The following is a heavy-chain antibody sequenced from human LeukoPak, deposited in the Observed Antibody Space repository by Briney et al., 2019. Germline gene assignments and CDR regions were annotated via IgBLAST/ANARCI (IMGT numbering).Heavy chain of an antibody. Sequence: PSETLSLTCAVSGGSISSGGYSWSWIRQPPGKGLEWIGYFYHSGSTYYNPSLKSRVTISVDRSKNQFSLKLSSVTAADTAVYYCARGEMTTVTTFDYWGQGTLVTVSS. CDR1: GGSISSGGYS. CDR2: FYHSGST. V-gene: IGHV4-30-2*01. CDR3: ARGEMTTVTTFDY. D-gene: IGHD4-17*01. J-gene: IGHJ4*02.